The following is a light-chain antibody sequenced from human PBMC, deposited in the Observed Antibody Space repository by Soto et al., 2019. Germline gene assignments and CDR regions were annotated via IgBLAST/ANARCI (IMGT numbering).Light chain of an antibody. J-gene: IGKJ4*01. CDR3: QQGTSWPRT. CDR2: EAS. V-gene: IGKV3-11*01. Sequence: EIVLTQSPATLSLSPGERATLSCRASQSVGTALAWYQQKPGQAPSLLIYEASDRATGIPARCSGSGSGTDFTLTISSLEPEDFAVYYCQQGTSWPRTFGGGNKVESK. CDR1: QSVGTA.